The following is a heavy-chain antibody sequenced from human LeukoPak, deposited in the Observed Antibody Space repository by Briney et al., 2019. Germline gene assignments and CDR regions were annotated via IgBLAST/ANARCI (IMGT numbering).Heavy chain of an antibody. Sequence: PSETLSLTCTVSGGSIISYYWSWIRQPPGKGLEWIGYIYYSGSTNYNPSLKSRVTISVDTSKNQFSLKLSSVTAADTAVYYCAREGDSGYDTGNTFDYWGQGTLVTVSS. V-gene: IGHV4-59*12. CDR3: AREGDSGYDTGNTFDY. D-gene: IGHD5-12*01. J-gene: IGHJ4*02. CDR1: GGSIISYY. CDR2: IYYSGST.